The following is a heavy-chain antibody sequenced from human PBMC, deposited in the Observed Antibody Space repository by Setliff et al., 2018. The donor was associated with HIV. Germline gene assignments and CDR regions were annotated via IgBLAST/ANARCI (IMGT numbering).Heavy chain of an antibody. D-gene: IGHD3-10*02. Sequence: SETLSLTCAVYGGSFSDDYWSWIRQPPGRGMEWIGEINHAGRTNYNPSLKSRVIMAVDASKSQISLNLTSVTAADTAVYYCARCSGRFGAVTWFDPWGHGMLVTVTS. CDR1: GGSFSDDY. V-gene: IGHV4-34*01. CDR3: ARCSGRFGAVTWFDP. CDR2: INHAGRT. J-gene: IGHJ5*02.